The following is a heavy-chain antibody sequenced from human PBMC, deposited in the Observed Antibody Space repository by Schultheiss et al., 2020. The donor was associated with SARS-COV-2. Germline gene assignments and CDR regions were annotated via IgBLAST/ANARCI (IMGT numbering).Heavy chain of an antibody. D-gene: IGHD2-15*01. CDR3: TRDNGYCSGGSCYYYGMDV. V-gene: IGHV3-13*03. CDR2: IGTAGDT. CDR1: GFTFSSYD. Sequence: GGSLRLSCAACGFTFSSYDMHWVRQATGKGLEWVSAIGTAGDTYYPGSVKGQFTISRENAKNSLYLQMNSLRAGDTAVYYCTRDNGYCSGGSCYYYGMDVWGQGTTVTVSS. J-gene: IGHJ6*02.